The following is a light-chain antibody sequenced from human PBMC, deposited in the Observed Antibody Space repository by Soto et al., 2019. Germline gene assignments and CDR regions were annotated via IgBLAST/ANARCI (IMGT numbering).Light chain of an antibody. J-gene: IGKJ4*01. CDR1: QSVSSY. CDR3: QQRSNWPRGVT. V-gene: IGKV3-11*01. CDR2: DAS. Sequence: EIVLTQSPATLSLSPAERATLSCRASQSVSSYLAWYQQKPGQAPRLLIYDASNRATGIPARFSGSGSGTDFPLTISSLEPEDFAVYYCQQRSNWPRGVTFGEATNVEIK.